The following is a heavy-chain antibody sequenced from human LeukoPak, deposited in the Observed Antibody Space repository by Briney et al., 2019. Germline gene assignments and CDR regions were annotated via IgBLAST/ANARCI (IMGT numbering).Heavy chain of an antibody. D-gene: IGHD3-10*01. Sequence: SETLSLTCTVSGGSISSGGYYWSWIRQHPGKGLEWIGYIYYSGSTYYNPSLKSRVTVSVDTSKNQFSLKLSSVTAADTAVYYCARAPSLLSEDYWGQGTLVTVSS. CDR1: GGSISSGGYY. V-gene: IGHV4-31*03. CDR2: IYYSGST. J-gene: IGHJ4*02. CDR3: ARAPSLLSEDY.